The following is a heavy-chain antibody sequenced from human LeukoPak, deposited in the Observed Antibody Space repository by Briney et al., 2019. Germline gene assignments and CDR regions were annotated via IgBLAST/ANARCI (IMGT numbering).Heavy chain of an antibody. CDR2: INWNGGRI. J-gene: IGHJ4*02. V-gene: IGHV3-9*03. D-gene: IGHD3-10*01. CDR1: GFTLDDYA. CDR3: ARGNYATGLN. Sequence: GGPLRLSCAASGFTLDDYAMHWVRQAPGKGLEWVSGINWNGGRIVYADSVKGRFTISRDNAKNSLYLQMNSLRAEDMALYYCARGNYATGLNWGQGTLVTVSS.